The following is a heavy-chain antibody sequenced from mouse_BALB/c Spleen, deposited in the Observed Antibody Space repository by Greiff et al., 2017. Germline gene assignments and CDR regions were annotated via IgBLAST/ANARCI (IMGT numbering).Heavy chain of an antibody. V-gene: IGHV14-3*02. CDR2: IDPANGNT. Sequence: VQLQQSGAELVKPGASVKLSCTASGFTFTDSYMHWVKQRPEQGLEWIGRIDPANGNTKYDPKFQGKATITADKSSNTAYLQLSSLTTEDTAVDYCAGDCYGRDAMDYWGQGTSVTVSS. CDR3: AGDCYGRDAMDY. D-gene: IGHD1-1*01. CDR1: GFTFTDSY. J-gene: IGHJ4*01.